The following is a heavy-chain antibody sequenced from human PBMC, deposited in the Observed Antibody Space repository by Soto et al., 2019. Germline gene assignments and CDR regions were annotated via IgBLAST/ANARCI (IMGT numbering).Heavy chain of an antibody. CDR3: ARDATSSYFDS. CDR2: IIPVLGKT. Sequence: QVQLVQSGSEVKKPGSSVRVSCKASGGSFSSYYFTWVRQAPGQGLEWMGRIIPVLGKTTDAQQLQGRATITAEKSPSTVSVDVSSVRPEDTTLYYRARDATSSYFDSWGQGTLVPVSS. D-gene: IGHD2-2*01. CDR1: GGSFSSYY. V-gene: IGHV1-69*08. J-gene: IGHJ4*02.